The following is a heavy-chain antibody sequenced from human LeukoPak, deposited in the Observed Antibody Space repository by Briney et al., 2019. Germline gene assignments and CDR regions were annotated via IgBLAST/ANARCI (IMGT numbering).Heavy chain of an antibody. CDR1: GGTFSSYA. V-gene: IGHV1-69*05. CDR3: ARDSSQYCSSTSCYMIVKYNWFDP. Sequence: SVKVSCKASGGTFSSYAISWVRQAPGQGLEWMGGIIPIFGTANYAQKFQGRVAITTDESTSTAYMELSSLRSEDTAVYYCARDSSQYCSSTSCYMIVKYNWFDPWGQGTLVTVSS. J-gene: IGHJ5*02. CDR2: IIPIFGTA. D-gene: IGHD2-2*02.